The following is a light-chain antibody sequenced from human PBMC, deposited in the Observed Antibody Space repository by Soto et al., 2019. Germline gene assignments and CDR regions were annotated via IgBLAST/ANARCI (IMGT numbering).Light chain of an antibody. J-gene: IGKJ1*01. CDR3: LQHNSYPWT. Sequence: DIQMTQSPSSLSASVGDRVTITCRASQGINNDLGWYQHKPGKAPKRLIYAASSLQSGVPSRFSGSGSGAQFTLTISSLQPEDFATYYCLQHNSYPWTLGQGTKVDIK. CDR2: AAS. V-gene: IGKV1-17*01. CDR1: QGINND.